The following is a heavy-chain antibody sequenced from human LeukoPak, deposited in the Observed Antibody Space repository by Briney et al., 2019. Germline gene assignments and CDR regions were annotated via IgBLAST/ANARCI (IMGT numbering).Heavy chain of an antibody. J-gene: IGHJ3*02. CDR2: IYYSGST. V-gene: IGHV4-39*07. D-gene: IGHD6-19*01. CDR3: ARDWYSSGWYTI. CDR1: GGSISSSSYY. Sequence: SETLSLTCTVSGGSISSSSYYWGWIRQPPGKGLEWIGSIYYSGSTYYNPSLKSRVTISVDTSKNQFSLKLSSVTAADTAVYYCARDWYSSGWYTIWGQGTMVTVSS.